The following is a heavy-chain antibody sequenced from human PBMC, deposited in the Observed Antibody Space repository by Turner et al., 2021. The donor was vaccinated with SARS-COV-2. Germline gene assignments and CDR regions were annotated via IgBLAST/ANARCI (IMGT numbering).Heavy chain of an antibody. CDR2: IIPIFGTA. D-gene: IGHD1-26*01. CDR3: AGVYSGSYYGGYYYYGMDV. J-gene: IGHJ6*02. CDR1: GGTFSSYV. V-gene: IGHV1-69*01. Sequence: QVQRGQSGAEVRKPGSSVKGSCKASGGTFSSYVISWVRQAPGQGLEWMGGIIPIFGTANYAQKFQGRVTITADESTSTAYMELSSRRSEDTAVYYCAGVYSGSYYGGYYYYGMDVWGQGTTVTVSS.